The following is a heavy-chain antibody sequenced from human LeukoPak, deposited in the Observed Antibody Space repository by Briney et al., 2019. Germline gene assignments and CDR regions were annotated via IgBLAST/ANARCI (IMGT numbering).Heavy chain of an antibody. D-gene: IGHD2/OR15-2a*01. CDR3: ARGKTSQNIVTRKTYNWFDP. CDR1: GFTFSSYN. CDR2: ISSSSDYI. J-gene: IGHJ5*02. V-gene: IGHV3-21*01. Sequence: GGSLRLSCAASGFTFSSYNMNWVRQAPGKGLEWVSSISSSSDYIYYADSVKGRFTISRDNAKNSLYLQMKSLRAEDTAMYYCARGKTSQNIVTRKTYNWFDPWGQGTLVTVSS.